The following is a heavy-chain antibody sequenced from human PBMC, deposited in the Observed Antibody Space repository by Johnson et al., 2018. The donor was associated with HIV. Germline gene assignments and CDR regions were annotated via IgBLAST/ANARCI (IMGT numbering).Heavy chain of an antibody. CDR2: ISYDGSNK. J-gene: IGHJ3*01. V-gene: IGHV3-30-3*01. Sequence: QMQLVESGGGVVQPGRSLRLSCAASGFTFSSYAMYWVRQAPGKGLEWVAFISYDGSNKYYADSVKGRFTISRDNSKNTLYLQMNSLRAEDTAVYYCAKDLAVVFVTTNGAGAFDLWGQGTLVTVSS. CDR1: GFTFSSYA. CDR3: AKDLAVVFVTTNGAGAFDL. D-gene: IGHD2-2*01.